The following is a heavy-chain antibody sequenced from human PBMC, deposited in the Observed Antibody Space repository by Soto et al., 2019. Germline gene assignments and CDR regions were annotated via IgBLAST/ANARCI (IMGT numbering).Heavy chain of an antibody. V-gene: IGHV3-23*01. J-gene: IGHJ6*02. D-gene: IGHD5-12*01. CDR2: ITASGSRT. CDR1: GFTLNSYA. CDR3: ARAVATISYYGVDV. Sequence: GGSLRLSCEDSGFTLNSYALTWVRQAPGKGLEWVADITASGSRTLCADSVKGRFTISRDDSRSTLFLQMNRLRVEDTAVYYCARAVATISYYGVDVWGQGATVTVSS.